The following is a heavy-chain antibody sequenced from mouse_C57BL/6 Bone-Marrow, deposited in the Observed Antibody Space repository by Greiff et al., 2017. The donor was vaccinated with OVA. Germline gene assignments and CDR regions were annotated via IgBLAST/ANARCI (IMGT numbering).Heavy chain of an antibody. V-gene: IGHV5-2*01. CDR2: INSDGGST. CDR1: EYEFPSHD. CDR3: ARHGRLRQEYYYAMDY. J-gene: IGHJ4*01. Sequence: EVKLMESGGGLVQPGESLKLSCESNEYEFPSHDMSWVRKTPEKRLELVAAINSDGGSTYYPDTMERRFIISRDNTKKTRYLQMSSLRAEDTDLYYCARHGRLRQEYYYAMDYWGQGTSGTVSS. D-gene: IGHD2-4*01.